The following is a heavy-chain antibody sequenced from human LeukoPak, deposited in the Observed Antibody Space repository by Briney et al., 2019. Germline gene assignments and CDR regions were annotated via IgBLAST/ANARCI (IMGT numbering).Heavy chain of an antibody. CDR1: GFTFSSYA. D-gene: IGHD3-10*01. J-gene: IGHJ6*02. V-gene: IGHV3-23*01. CDR3: ANHYGSGPLGYYYYGMDV. CDR2: ISGSGGST. Sequence: GGSLRLSCAASGFTFSSYAMSWVRQAPGKGLEWVSAISGSGGSTYYADSVKGRFTISRDNSKNTLYLQMNNLRAEDTAVYYCANHYGSGPLGYYYYGMDVWGQGTTVTVSS.